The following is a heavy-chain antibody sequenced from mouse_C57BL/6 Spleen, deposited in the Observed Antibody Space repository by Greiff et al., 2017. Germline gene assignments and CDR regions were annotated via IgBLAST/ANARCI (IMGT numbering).Heavy chain of an antibody. V-gene: IGHV1-59*01. J-gene: IGHJ2*01. CDR3: ARRGRSLSFDY. CDR2: IDPSDSYT. Sequence: QVQLQQPGAELVRPGTSVKLSCKASGYTFTSYWMHWVKQRPGQGLEWIGVIDPSDSYTNYNQKFKGKATLTVDTSSSTAYMQLSSLTSEDSAVYYCARRGRSLSFDYWGQGTTLTVSS. D-gene: IGHD1-1*01. CDR1: GYTFTSYW.